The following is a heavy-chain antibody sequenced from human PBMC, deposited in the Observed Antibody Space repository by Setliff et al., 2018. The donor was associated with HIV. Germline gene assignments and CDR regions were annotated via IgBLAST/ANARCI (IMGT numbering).Heavy chain of an antibody. D-gene: IGHD2-2*03. Sequence: PSETLSLTCTVSGGSASNSRYYWAWIRQPPGKGLEYIGSIYYNEKTYYSPSLKSRVTISIDTSKNQFSLNLKSVTAADTAVYYCARVGSCYNTRCYSWFDPWGQGTLVTVSS. J-gene: IGHJ5*02. CDR3: ARVGSCYNTRCYSWFDP. CDR1: GGSASNSRYY. CDR2: IYYNEKT. V-gene: IGHV4-39*01.